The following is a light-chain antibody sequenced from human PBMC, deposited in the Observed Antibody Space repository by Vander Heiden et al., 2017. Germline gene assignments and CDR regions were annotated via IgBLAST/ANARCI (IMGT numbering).Light chain of an antibody. V-gene: IGLV2-8*01. CDR2: EVT. CDR3: SSYGGSNNLL. J-gene: IGLJ2*01. Sequence: QSALTQPPSASGSPGQSVTIPCTGTSSAVGGYNYVSWYQQNPGKAPQLMVYEVTKRPSGFPDRFSGSKSGNTAYLTVSGLQAEDEADYYCSSYGGSNNLLFGGGTKLTVL. CDR1: SSAVGGYNY.